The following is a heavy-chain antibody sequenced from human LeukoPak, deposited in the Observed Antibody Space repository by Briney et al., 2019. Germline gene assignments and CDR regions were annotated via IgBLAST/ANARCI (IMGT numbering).Heavy chain of an antibody. J-gene: IGHJ4*02. CDR3: ARDPRGRGYSYGPFDY. D-gene: IGHD5-18*01. CDR1: GGTFSSYA. Sequence: SVKVSCKPPGGTFSSYAISWVRQAPGQGLEWMGGIIPIFGTANYAQKFQGRVTITADESTSTAYMELSSLRSEDTAVYYCARDPRGRGYSYGPFDYWGQGTLVTVSS. V-gene: IGHV1-69*13. CDR2: IIPIFGTA.